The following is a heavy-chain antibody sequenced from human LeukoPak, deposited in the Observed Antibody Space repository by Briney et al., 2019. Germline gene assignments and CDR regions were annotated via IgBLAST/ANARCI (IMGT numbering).Heavy chain of an antibody. J-gene: IGHJ4*02. CDR2: IYSGGST. Sequence: GGSLRLSCAASGFTVSSNYMSWVRQAPGKGLEWVSVIYSGGSTYYADSVKGRFTISRDNSKNTLYLQMNGLRAEDTAVYYCARVSTPTAAGFDWGQGTLVTVSS. D-gene: IGHD6-13*01. CDR1: GFTVSSNY. V-gene: IGHV3-53*01. CDR3: ARVSTPTAAGFD.